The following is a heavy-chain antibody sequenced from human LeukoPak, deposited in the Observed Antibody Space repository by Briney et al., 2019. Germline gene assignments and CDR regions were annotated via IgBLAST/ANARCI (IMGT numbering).Heavy chain of an antibody. Sequence: PGGSLRLSCAASGFTFTNYWMSWVRQAPGKGLEWVSAISVGSDVIYYADSVKGRFTISRDNAKNSLYLQMNSLRAEDTAVYYCARDITGGRGYWGQGTLVTVSS. CDR1: GFTFTNYW. CDR2: ISVGSDVI. CDR3: ARDITGGRGY. J-gene: IGHJ4*02. V-gene: IGHV3-21*04. D-gene: IGHD1-26*01.